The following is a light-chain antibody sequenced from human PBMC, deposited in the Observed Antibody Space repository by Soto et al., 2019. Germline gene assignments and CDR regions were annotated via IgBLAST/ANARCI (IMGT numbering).Light chain of an antibody. CDR2: DAS. V-gene: IGKV3-15*01. Sequence: EIVLTQSPATLSVSPGDRATLSCRASQSVRSDLAWLQQKPGQAPRLLIYDASTRAPGIPARFSGSVSGTEFTLTISSPQSEDFAIYYCQQYNNWPLTFGGGTKVEIK. CDR3: QQYNNWPLT. CDR1: QSVRSD. J-gene: IGKJ4*01.